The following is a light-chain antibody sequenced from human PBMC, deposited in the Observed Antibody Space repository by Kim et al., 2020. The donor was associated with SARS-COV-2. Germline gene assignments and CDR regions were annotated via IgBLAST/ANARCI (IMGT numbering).Light chain of an antibody. Sequence: SVGDRLAIPCRASQNLNTWLAWYQQKPGKAPTLLIYAASSLQRGAPSMFSGSASGTAFTLTIARLHPADSATYYCQQANSIPPFTFGQGTKVYIK. CDR1: QNLNTW. V-gene: IGKV1-12*01. CDR3: QQANSIPPFT. CDR2: AAS. J-gene: IGKJ1*01.